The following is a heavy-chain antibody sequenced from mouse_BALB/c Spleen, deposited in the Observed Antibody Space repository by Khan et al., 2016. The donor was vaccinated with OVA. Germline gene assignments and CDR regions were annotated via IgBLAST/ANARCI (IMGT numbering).Heavy chain of an antibody. Sequence: IQLVQSGGDLVKPGGSLKLSCAASGFTFSSYSMSWVRQTPDKRLVWVASISSGGDYTYYPDSVKGRFTISRDNAKNTLYLQMSDLKSEETAMCYCAYTLTESFAYWGQGTLVTVSA. J-gene: IGHJ3*01. CDR2: ISSGGDYT. CDR3: AYTLTESFAY. CDR1: GFTFSSYS. V-gene: IGHV5-6*01.